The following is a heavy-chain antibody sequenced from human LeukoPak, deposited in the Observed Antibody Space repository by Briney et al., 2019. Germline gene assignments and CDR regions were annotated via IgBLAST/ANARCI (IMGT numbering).Heavy chain of an antibody. Sequence: GGSLRLSCAASGFTSRGYLMAWVRQAPGKGLEWVANIKQDGSERHYVDSVKGRFTISRDNSKNSLYLQMNSLRAEDTAVYYCVREYYGSGSYDYWGQGTLVTVSS. CDR1: GFTSRGYL. CDR2: IKQDGSER. D-gene: IGHD3-10*01. J-gene: IGHJ4*02. CDR3: VREYYGSGSYDY. V-gene: IGHV3-7*01.